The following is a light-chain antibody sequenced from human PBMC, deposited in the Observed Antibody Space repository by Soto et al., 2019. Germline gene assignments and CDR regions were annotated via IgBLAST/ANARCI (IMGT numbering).Light chain of an antibody. J-gene: IGKJ1*01. CDR3: QQYSDSVGT. CDR2: AAS. V-gene: IGKV3-20*01. Sequence: EIVLTQSPGTLSLSPGEGASLSCRASQSVSSDYLAWYQQRPGQAPRLLIYAASSRATGIPDRFSGSGSGTDFTLTISRLEPEDFAVYYCQQYSDSVGTFGQGTKVDIK. CDR1: QSVSSDY.